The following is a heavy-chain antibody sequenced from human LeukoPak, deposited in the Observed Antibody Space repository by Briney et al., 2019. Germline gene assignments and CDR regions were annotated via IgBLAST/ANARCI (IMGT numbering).Heavy chain of an antibody. J-gene: IGHJ3*02. CDR2: INPHSGGT. D-gene: IGHD1-26*01. V-gene: IGHV1-2*02. CDR1: GYTFSDYY. Sequence: ASVKVSCKASGYTFSDYYMHWVRQAPGQGLEWMGWINPHSGGTSYAQKFRGRVTMTTDTSISTAYIELSRLTSDDTAVYYCAREGLGPPLHDVFEIWGQGTMVTVSS. CDR3: AREGLGPPLHDVFEI.